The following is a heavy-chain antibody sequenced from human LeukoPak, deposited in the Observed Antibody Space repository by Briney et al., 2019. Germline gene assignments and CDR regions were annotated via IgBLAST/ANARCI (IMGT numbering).Heavy chain of an antibody. D-gene: IGHD3-22*01. V-gene: IGHV4-34*01. CDR2: INHSGST. CDR3: ARDRYYYDSSARYFDY. J-gene: IGHJ4*02. Sequence: SETLSLTCAVYGGSFSGYYWSWIRQPPGKGLEWIGEINHSGSTNYNPSLKSRVTISVDTSKKQFSLKLSSVTAADTAVYYCARDRYYYDSSARYFDYWGQGTLVTVSS. CDR1: GGSFSGYY.